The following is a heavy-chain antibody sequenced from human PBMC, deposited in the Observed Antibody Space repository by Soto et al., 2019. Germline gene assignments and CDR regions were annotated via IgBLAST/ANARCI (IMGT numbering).Heavy chain of an antibody. CDR3: AGDGASDGYNYDIGGNHWFDT. CDR2: IHYSGST. Sequence: SETLSLTCIVSGGSVTSDDYYWSWIRQPPGKGLEWIGNIHYSGSTYFNPSLRSRLVISMDTSTNQFSLILSSVTAADTAVYIWAGDGASDGYNYDIGGNHWFDTWGHGTLVTVSP. J-gene: IGHJ5*01. D-gene: IGHD5-12*01. CDR1: GGSVTSDDYY. V-gene: IGHV4-30-4*01.